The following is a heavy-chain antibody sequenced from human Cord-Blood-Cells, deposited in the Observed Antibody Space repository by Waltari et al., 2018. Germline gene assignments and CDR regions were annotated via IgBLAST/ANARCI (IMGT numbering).Heavy chain of an antibody. V-gene: IGHV3-21*01. CDR3: ARDPVTTVTYYLYY. CDR2: ISSSSSYI. Sequence: EVQLVESGGGLVKPGGSLRLSCAASGFTFSSYSMNWVRQAPGKGLEWVSSISSSSSYIYYADSVKGRFTIARDNAKNSLYLQMNSRRAEDTAVYYCARDPVTTVTYYLYYWGQGTLVTVSS. CDR1: GFTFSSYS. J-gene: IGHJ4*02. D-gene: IGHD4-4*01.